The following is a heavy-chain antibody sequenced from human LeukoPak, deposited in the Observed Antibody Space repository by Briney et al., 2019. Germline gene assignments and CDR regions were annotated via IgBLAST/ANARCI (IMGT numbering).Heavy chain of an antibody. J-gene: IGHJ3*02. V-gene: IGHV3-48*03. CDR1: GFTFSSYE. D-gene: IGHD3-10*01. Sequence: GGSVRLSCAASGFTFSSYEMNWVRQAPGKGLEWVSYISSSGSTIYYADSVKGRFTISRDNAKNSLYLQMNSLRAEDTAVYYCARSGFGELLIGAFDIWGQGTMVTVSS. CDR2: ISSSGSTI. CDR3: ARSGFGELLIGAFDI.